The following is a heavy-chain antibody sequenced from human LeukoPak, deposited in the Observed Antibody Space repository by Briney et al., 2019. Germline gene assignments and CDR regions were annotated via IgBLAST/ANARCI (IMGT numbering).Heavy chain of an antibody. J-gene: IGHJ5*02. CDR3: ARSKPVRLYTQNWFDP. V-gene: IGHV3-23*01. CDR1: GFTFSSYA. D-gene: IGHD6-6*01. Sequence: GGSLRLSCAASGFTFSSYAMSWVRQAPGKGLEWVSGISGSADSAYYAGSVKGRFTISRDNSKTTLYLQMNSLRAEDTAVYYCARSKPVRLYTQNWFDPWGQGTLVTVSS. CDR2: ISGSADSA.